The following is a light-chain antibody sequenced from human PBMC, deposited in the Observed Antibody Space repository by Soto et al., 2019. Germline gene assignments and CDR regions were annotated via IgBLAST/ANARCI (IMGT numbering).Light chain of an antibody. CDR3: QQYGSSPFT. CDR1: QSVSSSN. Sequence: ESVLTQSPGTLSMSPGERATLSCRASQSVSSSNSAWYQQKPGQAPRLLIYGASSRATGIPDRFSGSGSGTDFTLTISRLEPEDFAVYYCQQYGSSPFTFGPGTKVDIK. CDR2: GAS. V-gene: IGKV3-20*01. J-gene: IGKJ3*01.